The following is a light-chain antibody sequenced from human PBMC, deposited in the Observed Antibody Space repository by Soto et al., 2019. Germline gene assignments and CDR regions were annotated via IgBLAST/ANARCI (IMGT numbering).Light chain of an antibody. CDR2: EGS. J-gene: IGLJ2*01. V-gene: IGLV2-23*01. Sequence: QSVLTQPASVSGSPGQSITISCTGTSSDVGTYNLVSWYQQHPGKAPKLMIYEGSKRPSGVSNRLSGSKSSNTASLTISGLQAEDEADYYCCSYAGSRTLVFGGGTKLTVL. CDR1: SSDVGTYNL. CDR3: CSYAGSRTLV.